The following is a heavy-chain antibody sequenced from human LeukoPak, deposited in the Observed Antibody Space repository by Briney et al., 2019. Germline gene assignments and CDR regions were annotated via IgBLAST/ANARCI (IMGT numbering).Heavy chain of an antibody. Sequence: ASVKVSCKASGYTFTGYYMHWVRQAPGQGLEWMGWMNPNSGNTGYAQKFQGRVTMTRNTSISTAYMELSSLRSEDTAVYYCARAVVAAKYHLISYYYYMDVWGKGTTVTISS. J-gene: IGHJ6*03. D-gene: IGHD2-15*01. CDR2: MNPNSGNT. V-gene: IGHV1-8*02. CDR1: GYTFTGYY. CDR3: ARAVVAAKYHLISYYYYMDV.